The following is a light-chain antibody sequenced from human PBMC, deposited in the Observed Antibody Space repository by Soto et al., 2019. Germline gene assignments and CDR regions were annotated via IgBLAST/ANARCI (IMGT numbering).Light chain of an antibody. CDR3: QSSDKSLSAWV. CDR2: GNN. V-gene: IGLV1-40*01. J-gene: IGLJ3*02. Sequence: QSVLTQPPSVSGAPGLRVTISCTGTNSNIGAGYDVHWYKQLPGTAPKLLIYGNNNRPSGVPDRFSASKSGTSASLAITGLQAEDEADYFFQSSDKSLSAWVFGGGTKLTVL. CDR1: NSNIGAGYD.